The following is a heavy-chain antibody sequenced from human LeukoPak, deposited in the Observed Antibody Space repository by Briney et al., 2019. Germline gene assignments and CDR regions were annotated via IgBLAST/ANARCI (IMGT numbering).Heavy chain of an antibody. D-gene: IGHD1-26*01. CDR1: GYTFTIYY. J-gene: IGHJ3*02. Sequence: ASVKVSCKASGYTFTIYYIHWVRQAPGQGLEWMGLINPSGGSTNYAQKLQGRVTMTTDTSTNTAYMELRSLRSDDTAVYYCARDLEWEQHNAFDIWGQGTMVTVSS. CDR3: ARDLEWEQHNAFDI. V-gene: IGHV1-46*01. CDR2: INPSGGST.